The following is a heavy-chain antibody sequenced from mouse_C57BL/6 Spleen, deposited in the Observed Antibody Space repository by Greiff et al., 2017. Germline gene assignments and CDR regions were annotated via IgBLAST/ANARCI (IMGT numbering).Heavy chain of an antibody. CDR3: VREGPYYAMDY. CDR2: IRSKSNNYAT. Sequence: EVKVVESGGGLVQPKGSLKLSCAASGFSFTTYAMNWVRQAPGKGLEWVARIRSKSNNYATYYADSVKDRFTISRDDSESMLYLQMNNLKTEDTAMYYCVREGPYYAMDYWGQGTSVTVSS. V-gene: IGHV10-1*01. CDR1: GFSFTTYA. J-gene: IGHJ4*01.